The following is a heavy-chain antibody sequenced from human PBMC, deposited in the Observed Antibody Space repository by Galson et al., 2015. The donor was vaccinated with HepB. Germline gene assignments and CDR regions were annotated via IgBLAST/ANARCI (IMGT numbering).Heavy chain of an antibody. CDR2: ISGSGGST. CDR3: AKDRNRYRRITMIVVVITGAFDI. D-gene: IGHD3-22*01. CDR1: GFTFSSYA. J-gene: IGHJ3*02. V-gene: IGHV3-23*01. Sequence: SLRLSCAASGFTFSSYAMSWVRQAPGKGLEWVSAISGSGGSTYYADSVKGRFTISRDNSKNTLYLQMNSLRAEDTAVYYCAKDRNRYRRITMIVVVITGAFDIWGQGTMVTVSS.